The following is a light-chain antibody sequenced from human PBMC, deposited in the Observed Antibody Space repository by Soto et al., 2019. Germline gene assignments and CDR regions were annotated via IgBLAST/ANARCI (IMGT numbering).Light chain of an antibody. V-gene: IGKV3-20*01. Sequence: IVLTQSPGNLSLSPGERATLSCRASQSVRSSYVAWYQQKPGQAPRLLIYGASSRATGIPDRFSGSGSGTDFTLTISRLEPEDFAVYYCQLYGSSFIFGPGTEVDIK. CDR3: QLYGSSFI. CDR2: GAS. CDR1: QSVRSSY. J-gene: IGKJ3*01.